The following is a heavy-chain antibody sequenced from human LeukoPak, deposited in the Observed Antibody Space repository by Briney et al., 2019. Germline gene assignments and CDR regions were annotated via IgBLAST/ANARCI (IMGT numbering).Heavy chain of an antibody. J-gene: IGHJ4*02. CDR2: ISGSGGST. V-gene: IGHV3-23*01. Sequence: GGSLRLSCAASGFTFSSYAMSWVRQAPGKGLEWVSAISGSGGSTYYADSVKGRFTISRDNSKNTLYLQMNSLRAEDTAVYSWAKGLTDYDILAGPLCFDYWGQGTLVTVSS. CDR1: GFTFSSYA. CDR3: AKGLTDYDILAGPLCFDY. D-gene: IGHD3-9*01.